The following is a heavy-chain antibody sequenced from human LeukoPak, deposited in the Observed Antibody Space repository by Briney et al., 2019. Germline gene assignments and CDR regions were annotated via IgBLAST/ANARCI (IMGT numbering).Heavy chain of an antibody. J-gene: IGHJ4*02. CDR2: IRSKAYGGTT. Sequence: GGSLRLSCAASGFTFSNAWMTWVRQAPGKGLEWVGFIRSKAYGGTTEYAASVKGRFTISRDDSKSIAYLQMNSLKTEDTAVYYCTRDGMTTVDYWGQGTLVTVSS. V-gene: IGHV3-49*04. D-gene: IGHD4-17*01. CDR3: TRDGMTTVDY. CDR1: GFTFSNAW.